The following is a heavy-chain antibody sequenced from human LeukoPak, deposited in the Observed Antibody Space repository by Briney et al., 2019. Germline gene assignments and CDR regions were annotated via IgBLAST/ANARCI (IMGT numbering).Heavy chain of an antibody. J-gene: IGHJ5*02. CDR3: ARVFRGAVTANWFDL. V-gene: IGHV4-59*01. CDR1: GGSINGNY. D-gene: IGHD2-21*02. CDR2: IYDEGTT. Sequence: SETLSLTCSVSGGSINGNYWTWIRQPPGNGLEWIGNIYDEGTTNYNPSLESRLTMSIDTSASHFSLTLRSVTAADTAVYYCARVFRGAVTANWFDLWGQGTLVSVSS.